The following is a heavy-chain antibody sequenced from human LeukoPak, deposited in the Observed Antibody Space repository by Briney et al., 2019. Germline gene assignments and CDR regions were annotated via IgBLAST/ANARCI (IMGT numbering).Heavy chain of an antibody. V-gene: IGHV3-74*01. D-gene: IGHD2-15*01. Sequence: GGSLRLSCADSGFTFSRYWMHWVRQTPGKGLVWVSCISADGSVTRYADSVKGRFTISRDNTKSMLYLQMHSLRAEDTAVYYCATAGGDGSRMGFDPWGQGTLVTVSS. CDR3: ATAGGDGSRMGFDP. J-gene: IGHJ5*02. CDR2: ISADGSVT. CDR1: GFTFSRYW.